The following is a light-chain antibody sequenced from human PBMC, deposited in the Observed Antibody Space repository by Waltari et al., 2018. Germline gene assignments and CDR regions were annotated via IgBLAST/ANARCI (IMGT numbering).Light chain of an antibody. J-gene: IGKJ1*01. CDR2: YAS. V-gene: IGKV3D-15*01. CDR1: QSVGST. CDR3: QKYNDWPWT. Sequence: VMMQSPATLSLSPGERATLPCRASQSVGSTLAWYQQKPGQAPRLLIYYASSRATGIPDRFSGSGSGTEFTLTISSLDPEDVGVYYCQKYNDWPWTFGQGTKVEIK.